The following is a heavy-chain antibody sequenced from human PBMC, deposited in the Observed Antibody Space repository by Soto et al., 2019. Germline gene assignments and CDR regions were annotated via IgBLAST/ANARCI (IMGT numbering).Heavy chain of an antibody. J-gene: IGHJ5*02. CDR2: IRSESYGGAT. CDR1: VCTFLDYH. D-gene: IGHD3-10*01. V-gene: IGHV3-49*02. Sequence: SRRRSCTSCVCTFLDYHISLFLQAPGKGLEWVVFIRSESYGGATDYAASVKGRLTISRDDSKNIEYLQMNSLKTEDKDVYYCCRDAKLIWLGACRTWGKGTLV. CDR3: CRDAKLIWLGACRT.